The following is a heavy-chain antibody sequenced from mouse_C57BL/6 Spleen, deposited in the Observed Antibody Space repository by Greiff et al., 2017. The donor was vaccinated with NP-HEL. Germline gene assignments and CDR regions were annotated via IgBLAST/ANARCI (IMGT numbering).Heavy chain of an antibody. Sequence: EVKLQESGGGLVQPGGSLSLSCAASGITFTDYYMSWVRQPPGKALEWLGFIRNKANGYTTEYSASVKGRFTISRDNSQSILYLQMNALRAEDSATYYCARFTTVVQYYFDYWGQGTTLTVSS. V-gene: IGHV7-3*01. J-gene: IGHJ2*01. CDR1: GITFTDYY. CDR3: ARFTTVVQYYFDY. CDR2: IRNKANGYTT. D-gene: IGHD1-1*01.